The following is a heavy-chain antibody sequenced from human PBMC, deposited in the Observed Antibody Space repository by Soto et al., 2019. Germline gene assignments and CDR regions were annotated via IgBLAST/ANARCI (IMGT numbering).Heavy chain of an antibody. V-gene: IGHV1-46*01. J-gene: IGHJ4*02. CDR1: GDTFTEYY. D-gene: IGHD2-21*01. Sequence: QVQLMQSGAEVKKPGASVKVSCKASGDTFTEYYIHWVRQAPGQGLEWMGTVNPSGGHTTYAQHFMGRLTMTRDTSTSTLYMELSGLTSEDTAVYYGARGGHVVVAPSALAYWGQGTLVTVSS. CDR3: ARGGHVVVAPSALAY. CDR2: VNPSGGHT.